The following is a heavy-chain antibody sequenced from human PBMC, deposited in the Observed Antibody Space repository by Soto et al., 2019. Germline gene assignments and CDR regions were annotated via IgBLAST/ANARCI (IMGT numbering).Heavy chain of an antibody. CDR2: IDPSDSYT. CDR1: GYSFTSYW. V-gene: IGHV5-10-1*01. Sequence: GASLTISCKVSGYSFTSYWISWVRQMPGKGLEWMGRIDPSDSYTNYSPSFQGHVTISADKSISTAYLQWSSLKASDTAMYYCARLVVITSYRLGDYYYGMDVWGQGTTVTVSS. CDR3: ARLVVITSYRLGDYYYGMDV. D-gene: IGHD3-22*01. J-gene: IGHJ6*02.